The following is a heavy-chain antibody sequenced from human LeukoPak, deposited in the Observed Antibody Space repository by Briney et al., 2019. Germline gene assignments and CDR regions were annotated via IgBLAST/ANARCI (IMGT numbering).Heavy chain of an antibody. J-gene: IGHJ4*02. D-gene: IGHD3-22*01. CDR2: IYYSGST. CDR1: GGSISSSSYH. Sequence: SETLSLTCTVSGGSISSSSYHWGWIRQPPGKGLEWIGSIYYSGSTYYNPSLKSRVTISVDTAKNQLSLKLTSLTAADTAVYYCAREDSSGYLGYWGQGTLVTVSS. V-gene: IGHV4-39*07. CDR3: AREDSSGYLGY.